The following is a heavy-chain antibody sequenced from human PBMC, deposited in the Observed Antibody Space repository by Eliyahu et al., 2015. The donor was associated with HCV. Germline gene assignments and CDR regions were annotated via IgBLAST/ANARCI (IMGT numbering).Heavy chain of an antibody. CDR2: IYYSGST. D-gene: IGHD3-22*01. CDR1: GGSISSGGYY. V-gene: IGHV4-31*03. J-gene: IGHJ3*02. CDR3: ARDAGLGYYDSSGYYYVTGGAFDI. Sequence: QVQLQESGPGLVKPSQTLSLTCTVSGGSISSGGYYWSWIRQHPGKGLEWIGYIYYSGSTYYNPSLKSRVTISVDTSKNQFSLKLSSVTAADTAVYYCARDAGLGYYDSSGYYYVTGGAFDIWGQGTMVTVSS.